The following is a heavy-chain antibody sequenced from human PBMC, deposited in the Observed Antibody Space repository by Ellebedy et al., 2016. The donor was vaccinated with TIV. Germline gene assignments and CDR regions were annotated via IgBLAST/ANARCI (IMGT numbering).Heavy chain of an antibody. CDR3: ARAALVRDNYYYMDV. CDR1: GGSISSYY. CDR2: IYYSGST. V-gene: IGHV4-59*01. Sequence: SETLSLTCTVSGGSISSYYWSWIRQPPGKGLEWIGYIYYSGSTNYNPSLKSRVTISVDTSKNQFSLKLSSVTAADTAVYYCARAALVRDNYYYMDVWGKGTTVTVSS. D-gene: IGHD3-10*01. J-gene: IGHJ6*03.